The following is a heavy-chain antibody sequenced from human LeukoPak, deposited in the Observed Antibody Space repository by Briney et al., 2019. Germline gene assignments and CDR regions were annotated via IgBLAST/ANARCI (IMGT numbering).Heavy chain of an antibody. J-gene: IGHJ4*02. Sequence: PGGSLRLSCETSGFIFSNCWMTWVRQAPGKGLEWVANIKTDASEKYYADSVKGRFTISRDNAKNSLYLQMNSLRAEDTAFYYCAKTDYGDDLYYFNSWGQGTLVTVSS. CDR2: IKTDASEK. V-gene: IGHV3-7*03. CDR1: GFIFSNCW. CDR3: AKTDYGDDLYYFNS. D-gene: IGHD4-17*01.